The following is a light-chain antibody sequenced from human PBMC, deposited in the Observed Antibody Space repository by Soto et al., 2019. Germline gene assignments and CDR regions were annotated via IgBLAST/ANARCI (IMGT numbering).Light chain of an antibody. V-gene: IGKV1-5*01. CDR1: QSISYS. J-gene: IGKJ2*01. CDR2: DAS. Sequence: IQMTQSPSTLSAYVGDTVTITCRASQSISYSLAWYQQKPGKPPTLLIHDASALESGVPSRFSSSGSGTKFTLTISSLQPDDSETYYYQQYDPFYNFGQGNKLEI. CDR3: QQYDPFYN.